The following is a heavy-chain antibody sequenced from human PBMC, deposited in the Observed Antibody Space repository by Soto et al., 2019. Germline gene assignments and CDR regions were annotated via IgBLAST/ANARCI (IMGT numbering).Heavy chain of an antibody. J-gene: IGHJ5*02. D-gene: IGHD3-22*01. CDR3: ASSFATIYYYHSSGYYGWFDP. CDR2: IYYSGST. CDR1: GGSISSGGYY. Sequence: PSETLSLTCTVSGGSISSGGYYWSWIRQHPGKGLEWIGYIYYSGSTYYNPSLKSRVTISVDTSKNQFSLKLSSVTAADTAVYYCASSFATIYYYHSSGYYGWFDPWGQGTLVTVSS. V-gene: IGHV4-31*03.